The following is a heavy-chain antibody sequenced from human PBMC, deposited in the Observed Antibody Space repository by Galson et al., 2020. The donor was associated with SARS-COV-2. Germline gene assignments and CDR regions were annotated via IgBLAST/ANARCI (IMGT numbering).Heavy chain of an antibody. J-gene: IGHJ4*02. CDR3: AREVSSSCPFSD. V-gene: IGHV3-30*02. CDR2: LRTEGSIE. CDR1: GFTFSPYP. Sequence: GGSLRLSCAVSGFTFSPYPMHWVRQAPGKGLEWLAFLRTEGSIEFYAESVEGRFTISRDNSKNTLFLQMNNLRLEDTAVYYCAREVSSSCPFSDWGQGTLVTVSS. D-gene: IGHD6-13*01.